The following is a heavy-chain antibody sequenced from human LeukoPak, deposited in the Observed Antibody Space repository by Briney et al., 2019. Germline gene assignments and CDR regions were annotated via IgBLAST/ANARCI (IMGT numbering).Heavy chain of an antibody. Sequence: PGGSLSLSCAASGFTFSSYSMNWVRQAPGKGLEWVSYISSSSSYIYYADSVKGRFTISRDNAKNSLYLQMNSLRAEDTAVYYCARDRGSYSSSWVNWFDPWGQGTLVTVSS. V-gene: IGHV3-21*05. CDR1: GFTFSSYS. CDR2: ISSSSSYI. D-gene: IGHD6-13*01. CDR3: ARDRGSYSSSWVNWFDP. J-gene: IGHJ5*02.